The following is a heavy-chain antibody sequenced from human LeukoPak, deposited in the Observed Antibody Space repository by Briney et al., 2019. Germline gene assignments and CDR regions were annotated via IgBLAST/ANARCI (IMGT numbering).Heavy chain of an antibody. CDR2: INHSGTT. V-gene: IGHV4-34*01. CDR1: GGSFSGSY. CDR3: ARVLSYGDYYFDY. D-gene: IGHD4-17*01. Sequence: SETLSLTCAVHGGSFSGSYWSWIRKSPGKGLEWIGEINHSGTTNYHPSLESLVTISVDTSKNQYSLKLSSVTAADAAVYYCARVLSYGDYYFDYWGQGTLVTVSS. J-gene: IGHJ4*02.